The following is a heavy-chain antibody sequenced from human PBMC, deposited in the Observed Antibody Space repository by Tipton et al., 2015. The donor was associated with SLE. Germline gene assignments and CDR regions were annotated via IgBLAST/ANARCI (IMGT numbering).Heavy chain of an antibody. J-gene: IGHJ6*03. CDR1: GGSINSYY. Sequence: LRLSCTVSGGSINSYYWNWIRQSPGKGLEWIGYFHHSGSTNYNPSLQSRVTISRDPSKNQFSLNLSSATAADTAVYYCARGLRGWSYYYYYMDVWGKGTTVTVSS. V-gene: IGHV4-59*01. D-gene: IGHD3-10*01. CDR3: ARGLRGWSYYYYYMDV. CDR2: FHHSGST.